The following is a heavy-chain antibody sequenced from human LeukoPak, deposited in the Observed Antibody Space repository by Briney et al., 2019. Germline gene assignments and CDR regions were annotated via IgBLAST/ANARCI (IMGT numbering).Heavy chain of an antibody. CDR2: ISTSSRST. D-gene: IGHD3-10*01. CDR3: ARSAVRGVACDY. CDR1: GFTFSGFS. V-gene: IGHV3-48*01. J-gene: IGHJ4*02. Sequence: GGSLRLSCTASGFTFSGFSMHWVRQAPGKGLEWLSYISTSSRSTYYADSVKGRFTISRDNAKNTLFLDIHSLRPGDSAVYYCARSAVRGVACDYWGQGTLLTVSS.